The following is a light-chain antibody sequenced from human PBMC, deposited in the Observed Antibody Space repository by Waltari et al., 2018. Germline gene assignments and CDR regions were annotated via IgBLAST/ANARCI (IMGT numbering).Light chain of an antibody. CDR3: QQRTDWLYT. CDR1: QSVATY. J-gene: IGKJ2*01. Sequence: EVVLTQSPGTLSLFPGERATLSCRASQSVATYLAWFQQRPGQAPRLLIYEGNKRATGIPSRFSGSGYGTAFTLTISSLEPEDCAVYYCQQRTDWLYTFGQGTKLEIK. V-gene: IGKV3-11*01. CDR2: EGN.